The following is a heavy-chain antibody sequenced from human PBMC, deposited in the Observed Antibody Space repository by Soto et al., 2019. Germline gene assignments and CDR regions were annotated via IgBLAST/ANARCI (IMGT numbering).Heavy chain of an antibody. Sequence: GGSLRLSCAASGFTFSSYSMNWVCQAPGKGLEWVSYISSSSSTIYYADSVKGRFTISRDNAKNSLYLQMNSLRDEDTAVYYCARDEYDSSGHPFDYWGQGTLVTVSS. D-gene: IGHD3-22*01. CDR2: ISSSSSTI. CDR3: ARDEYDSSGHPFDY. V-gene: IGHV3-48*02. CDR1: GFTFSSYS. J-gene: IGHJ4*02.